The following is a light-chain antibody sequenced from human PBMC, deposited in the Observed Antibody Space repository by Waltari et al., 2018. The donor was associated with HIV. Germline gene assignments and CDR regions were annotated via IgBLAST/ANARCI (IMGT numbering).Light chain of an antibody. CDR3: QQYGTFLT. V-gene: IGKV3-20*01. CDR1: QNVGSKY. CDR2: DAS. Sequence: EIVLTQSPGTLSLSPGERATLSCRASQNVGSKYLVWYQQRPGQAPRLLIYDASSRATGIPDRFSGSVSGTDFTLTISRLEPEDVAMYYCQQYGTFLTFGGGTKVEIK. J-gene: IGKJ4*01.